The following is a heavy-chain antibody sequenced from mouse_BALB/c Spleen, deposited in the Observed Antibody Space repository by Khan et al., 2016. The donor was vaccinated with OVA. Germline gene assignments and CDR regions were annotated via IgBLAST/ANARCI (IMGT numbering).Heavy chain of an antibody. Sequence: VQLQQSGSDLVKPGASVKMSCKASGYTFTNYVMHWVKQKPGQGLEWIGYINPYNDGIRFNEKFKGKATLTSDKSSSTAYMELSSLTSEDSAVYYCASEASNGDFSFAYWGQGTLVTVSA. CDR2: INPYNDGI. CDR3: ASEASNGDFSFAY. CDR1: GYTFTNYV. J-gene: IGHJ3*01. V-gene: IGHV1S136*01. D-gene: IGHD4-1*01.